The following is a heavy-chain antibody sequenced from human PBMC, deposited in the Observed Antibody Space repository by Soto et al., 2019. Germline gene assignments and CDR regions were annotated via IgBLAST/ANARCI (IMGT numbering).Heavy chain of an antibody. Sequence: GXSVKVSFKASGYSFTSYGISWGRQAPGQGLEWMGWISAYNGNTNYAQKLQCRVTMTTDTSTSTAYMELRSLRSDDTAVYYCARDYYDSRHFRTPRRIYYYYGMDVWGQGTTVTVSS. J-gene: IGHJ6*02. V-gene: IGHV1-18*04. D-gene: IGHD3-22*01. CDR1: GYSFTSYG. CDR3: ARDYYDSRHFRTPRRIYYYYGMDV. CDR2: ISAYNGNT.